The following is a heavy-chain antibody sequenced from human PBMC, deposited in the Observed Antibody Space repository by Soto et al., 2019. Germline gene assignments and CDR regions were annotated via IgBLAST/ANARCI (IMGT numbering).Heavy chain of an antibody. D-gene: IGHD6-13*01. CDR2: IYYSGST. V-gene: IGHV4-59*01. Sequence: SETLSLTCTVSGCSISSYYLSWIRQPPGKGLEWIGYIYYSGSTNYNPSLKSRVTISVDTSKNQFSLKLSSVTAADTAVYYCARGIAGKLFDYRGQGTLVNVSS. J-gene: IGHJ4*02. CDR1: GCSISSYY. CDR3: ARGIAGKLFDY.